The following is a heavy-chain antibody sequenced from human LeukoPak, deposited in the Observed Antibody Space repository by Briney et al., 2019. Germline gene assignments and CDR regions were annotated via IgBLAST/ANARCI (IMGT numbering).Heavy chain of an antibody. J-gene: IGHJ4*02. V-gene: IGHV1-69*05. CDR3: ARGPQSTRPANYFDY. CDR2: IIPIFGTA. CDR1: GGTFSSYA. Sequence: GSSVKVSCKASGGTFSSYAISWVRQAPGQGLEWMGGIIPIFGTANYAQKFQGRVTMTRDMSTSTVYMELSSLRSEDTAVYYCARGPQSTRPANYFDYWGQGTLVTVSS.